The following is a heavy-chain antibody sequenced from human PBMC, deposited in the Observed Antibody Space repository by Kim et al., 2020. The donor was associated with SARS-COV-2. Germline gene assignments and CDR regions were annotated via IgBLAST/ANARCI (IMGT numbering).Heavy chain of an antibody. CDR2: IDPSDSYT. CDR3: ARLLLSSPSDYYYYYGMDV. V-gene: IGHV5-10-1*01. D-gene: IGHD2-2*01. CDR1: GYSFTSYW. J-gene: IGHJ6*02. Sequence: GESLKISCKGSGYSFTSYWISWVRQMPGKGLEWMGRIDPSDSYTNYSPSFQGHVTISADKSISTAYLQWSSLKASDTAMYYCARLLLSSPSDYYYYYGMDVWGQGTTVTVSS.